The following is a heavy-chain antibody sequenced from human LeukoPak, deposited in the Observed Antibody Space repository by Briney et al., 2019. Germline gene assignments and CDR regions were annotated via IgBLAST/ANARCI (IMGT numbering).Heavy chain of an antibody. CDR3: ARASITMIVVVITPPDY. D-gene: IGHD3-22*01. CDR1: GYTFTSYG. CDR2: ISAYNGNT. J-gene: IGHJ4*02. Sequence: ASVKVSCKASGYTFTSYGISWVRQAPGQGLEWMGWISAYNGNTNYAQKLQGRVTMTTDTSTSTAYMELRSLRSDDTAVYYCARASITMIVVVITPPDYWGQGTLVTVSS. V-gene: IGHV1-18*01.